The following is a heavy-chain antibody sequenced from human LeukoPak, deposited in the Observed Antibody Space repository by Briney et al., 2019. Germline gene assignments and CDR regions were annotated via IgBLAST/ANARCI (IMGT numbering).Heavy chain of an antibody. CDR1: GYTFTSYG. D-gene: IGHD4-17*01. CDR2: ISAYNGNT. V-gene: IGHV1-18*01. Sequence: ASVKVSCKASGYTFTSYGISWVRQAPGQGLEWMGWISAYNGNTNYAQKLQGRVTMTTDTSTSTAYMELRSLRSDDTAVYYCARVSEAVTRRENAFDIWGQGTMVTVSS. CDR3: ARVSEAVTRRENAFDI. J-gene: IGHJ3*02.